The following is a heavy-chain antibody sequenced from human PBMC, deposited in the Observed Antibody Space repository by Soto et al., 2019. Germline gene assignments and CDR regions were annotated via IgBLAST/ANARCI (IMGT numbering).Heavy chain of an antibody. CDR2: IYYSGST. Sequence: QLQLQESGPGLVKPSETLSLTCTVSGGSISSSSYYWGWIRQPPGKGLEWIGSIYYSGSTYYNPSLRCRVTLSVATSTNPFSLKLSSVTAADTAVYYCARRTVYNTSWGQGTLVTVSS. D-gene: IGHD1-1*01. J-gene: IGHJ5*02. CDR3: ARRTVYNTS. CDR1: GGSISSSSYY. V-gene: IGHV4-39*01.